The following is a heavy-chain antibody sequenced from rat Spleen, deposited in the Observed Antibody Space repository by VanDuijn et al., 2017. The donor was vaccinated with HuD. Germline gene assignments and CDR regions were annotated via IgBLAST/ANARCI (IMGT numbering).Heavy chain of an antibody. CDR2: ISYGGSDT. V-gene: IGHV5-29*01. J-gene: IGHJ2*01. Sequence: EVQLVESDGGLVQPGRSLKLSCAASGFTFSDYYMAWVRQAPTKGLEWVATISYGGSDTYYRDSVKGRFTFSRDNAKSTLYLQMDSLRSEDTAIYYCARRRRDWFYFDYWGQGVMVTVSS. D-gene: IGHD1-1*01. CDR3: ARRRRDWFYFDY. CDR1: GFTFSDYY.